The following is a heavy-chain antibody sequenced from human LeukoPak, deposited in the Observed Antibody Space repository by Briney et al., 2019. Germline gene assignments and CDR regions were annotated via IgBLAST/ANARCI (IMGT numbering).Heavy chain of an antibody. CDR3: ANAPAKSGWYYLFDY. V-gene: IGHV4-39*01. J-gene: IGHJ4*02. D-gene: IGHD6-19*01. CDR2: IYYSGST. Sequence: PSETLSLTCTVSGGSISSSSYYWGWIRQPPWKGLGWFGSIYYSGSTYYNPSLKSRVTISVDTSKNQFSLKLSSVTAADTAVYYCANAPAKSGWYYLFDYWGQGTLVTVSS. CDR1: GGSISSSSYY.